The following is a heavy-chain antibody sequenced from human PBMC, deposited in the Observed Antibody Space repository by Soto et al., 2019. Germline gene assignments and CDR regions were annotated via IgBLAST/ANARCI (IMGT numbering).Heavy chain of an antibody. CDR1: GFTFSSYA. D-gene: IGHD3-10*01. CDR2: ISYDGSDK. Sequence: GGSLRLSCAASGFTFSSYAMNWVRQAPGKGLEWVACISYDGSDKYYADSVKGRFTISRDNSKNTLYLQMNSLRAEDRAVYYSARARNGSGSDAFDIWGQGTMVTVAS. V-gene: IGHV3-30*04. J-gene: IGHJ3*02. CDR3: ARARNGSGSDAFDI.